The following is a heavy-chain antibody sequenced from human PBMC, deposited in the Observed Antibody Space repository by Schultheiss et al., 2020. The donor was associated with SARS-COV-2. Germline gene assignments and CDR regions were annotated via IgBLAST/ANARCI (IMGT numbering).Heavy chain of an antibody. CDR1: GYTFTSYD. J-gene: IGHJ6*02. V-gene: IGHV1-18*01. CDR3: ARGGVVVPAAIHYYYGMDV. Sequence: ASVKVSCKASGYTFTSYDINWVRQATGQGLEWMGWISAYNGNTNYAQKLQGRVTMTTDTSTSTAYMELRSLRSDDTAVYYCARGGVVVPAAIHYYYGMDVWGQGTTVTVSS. CDR2: ISAYNGNT. D-gene: IGHD2-2*01.